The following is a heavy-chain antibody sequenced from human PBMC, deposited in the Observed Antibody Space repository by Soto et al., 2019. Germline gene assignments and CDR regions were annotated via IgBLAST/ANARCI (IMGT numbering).Heavy chain of an antibody. J-gene: IGHJ3*02. Sequence: GGSLRLSCAASGFTFSSYWMSWVRQAPGKGMEWVANIKQDGSEKYYVDSVKGRFTISRDNAKHSLYLPMNSLRAEDTAVYDCARYPNLNYNAFYTWGQGTMVTVSS. V-gene: IGHV3-7*01. CDR1: GFTFSSYW. CDR2: IKQDGSEK. D-gene: IGHD1-7*01. CDR3: ARYPNLNYNAFYT.